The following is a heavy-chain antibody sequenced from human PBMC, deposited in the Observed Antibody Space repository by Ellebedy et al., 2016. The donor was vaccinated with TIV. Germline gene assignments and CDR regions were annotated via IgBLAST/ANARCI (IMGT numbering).Heavy chain of an antibody. Sequence: MPSETLSLTCSVSGGSINSYYWSWIRQPPGKGLEWIGYIHHSGSTNYNPSLQSRVTMSVDTSKNQFSLQLTSVTAADTAVYYCARHGRTGYYQYFDPWGQGTRVTVSS. CDR2: IHHSGST. J-gene: IGHJ5*02. CDR3: ARHGRTGYYQYFDP. V-gene: IGHV4-59*01. CDR1: GGSINSYY. D-gene: IGHD3-22*01.